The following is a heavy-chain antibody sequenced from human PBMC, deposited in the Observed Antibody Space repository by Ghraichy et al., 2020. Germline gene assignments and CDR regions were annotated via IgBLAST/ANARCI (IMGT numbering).Heavy chain of an antibody. CDR2: IYYSGST. Sequence: SETLSLTCTVSGGSISSSSYYWGWIRQPPGKGLEWIGSIYYSGSTYYNPSLKSRVTISVDTSKNQFSLKLSSVTAADTAVYYCARTELPSGYSYGSGWGYWGQGTLVTVSS. J-gene: IGHJ4*02. CDR1: GGSISSSSYY. D-gene: IGHD5-18*01. V-gene: IGHV4-39*01. CDR3: ARTELPSGYSYGSGWGY.